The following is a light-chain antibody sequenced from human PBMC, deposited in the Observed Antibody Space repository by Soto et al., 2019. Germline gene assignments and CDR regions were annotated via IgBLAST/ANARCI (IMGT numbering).Light chain of an antibody. CDR3: SSYTTSSTYV. J-gene: IGLJ1*01. CDR2: NVS. Sequence: QSVLTQPASVSGSPGQSITISCTGTSSDVGGYNSVSWYQHHPGKAPKLMIYNVSNRPSGVSSRFSGSKSGNTASLTISGLQAEDEADYYCSSYTTSSTYVFATGTQLTVL. CDR1: SSDVGGYNS. V-gene: IGLV2-14*03.